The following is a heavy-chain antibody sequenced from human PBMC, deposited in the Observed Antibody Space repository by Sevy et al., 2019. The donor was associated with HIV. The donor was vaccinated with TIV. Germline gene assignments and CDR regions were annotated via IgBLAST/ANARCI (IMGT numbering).Heavy chain of an antibody. CDR1: GFTFSSYA. D-gene: IGHD3-22*01. V-gene: IGHV3-23*01. CDR3: AKDRYYDSSGYLNYYYGMDV. J-gene: IGHJ6*02. Sequence: GGSLRLSCAASGFTFSSYAMSWVRQAPGKGLEWVSAISGSGGSTYYADSVKGRFTISRDKSKNTLYLQMNSLRAEDTAVYYCAKDRYYDSSGYLNYYYGMDVWGQGTTVTVSS. CDR2: ISGSGGST.